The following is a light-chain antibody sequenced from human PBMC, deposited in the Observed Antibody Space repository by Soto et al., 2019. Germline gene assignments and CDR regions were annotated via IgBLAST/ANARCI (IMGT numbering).Light chain of an antibody. CDR1: QSVGSS. Sequence: EIVMTQSPATLSLSLGERATLSCRASQSVGSSLAWYQQKPGQPPRRLIYGASTRATGIPARFSGSGSGTEFTLTISSLQSADFALYYCQQYNDWPLYTFGQGTKLEIK. CDR3: QQYNDWPLYT. J-gene: IGKJ2*01. V-gene: IGKV3-15*01. CDR2: GAS.